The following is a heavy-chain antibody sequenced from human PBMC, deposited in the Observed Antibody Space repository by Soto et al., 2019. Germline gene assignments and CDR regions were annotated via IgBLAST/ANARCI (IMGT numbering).Heavy chain of an antibody. CDR3: AKRGDDFWSGYYYYFDY. J-gene: IGHJ4*02. V-gene: IGHV3-23*01. D-gene: IGHD3-3*01. Sequence: EVQLLESGGGLVQPGGSLRLSCAASGFTFISYAMSWVRQAPGKGLEWVSVIGGRGVTAYYADSVKGRFTISRDNSKNTLYLQMNSLRVEDTAVYYCAKRGDDFWSGYYYYFDYWGLGTLVTVSS. CDR1: GFTFISYA. CDR2: IGGRGVTA.